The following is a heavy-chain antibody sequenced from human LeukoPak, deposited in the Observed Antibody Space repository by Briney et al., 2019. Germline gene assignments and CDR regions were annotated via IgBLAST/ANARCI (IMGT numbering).Heavy chain of an antibody. V-gene: IGHV4-39*01. CDR3: ARSIMITFGGVIPHYFDY. Sequence: ASETLSLTCTVSGGSISSSSYYWGWIRQPPGKGLEWIGSIYYSGSTYYNPSLKSRVTISVDTSKNQFSLKLSSVTAADTAVYYCARSIMITFGGVIPHYFDYWGQGTLVTVSS. CDR2: IYYSGST. CDR1: GGSISSSSYY. J-gene: IGHJ4*02. D-gene: IGHD3-16*02.